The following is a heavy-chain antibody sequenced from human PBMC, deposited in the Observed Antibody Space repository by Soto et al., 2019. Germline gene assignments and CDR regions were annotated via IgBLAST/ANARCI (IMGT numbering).Heavy chain of an antibody. Sequence: QVQLVQSGAEVKKPGSSVKVSCKASGGTFGSYAISWVRQAPGQGLEWMGGIIPVPGTANYAQKFQGRVTIAADESTSTAYMELSSLRSEDTAAYYCARSQGSSTICGLYYYYYYGMDAWGQGTRVTVSS. CDR1: GGTFGSYA. D-gene: IGHD2-2*01. J-gene: IGHJ6*01. CDR2: IIPVPGTA. V-gene: IGHV1-69*01. CDR3: ARSQGSSTICGLYYYYYYGMDA.